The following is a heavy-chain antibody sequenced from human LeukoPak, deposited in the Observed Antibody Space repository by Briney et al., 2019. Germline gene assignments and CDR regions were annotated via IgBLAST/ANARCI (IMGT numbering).Heavy chain of an antibody. CDR3: THEGY. J-gene: IGHJ4*02. Sequence: SETLSLTCTVSGASISSSGSYWGWIRQPPGKGLEWIGSIYSGGSIYYNPSLRGRVTISVDPPKSQFSLKLSSVTAADTAVYYCTHEGYWGQGTLVTVSS. V-gene: IGHV4-39*01. CDR2: IYSGGSI. CDR1: GASISSSGSY.